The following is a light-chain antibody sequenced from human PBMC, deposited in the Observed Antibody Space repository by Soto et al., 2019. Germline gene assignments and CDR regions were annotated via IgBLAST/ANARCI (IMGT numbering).Light chain of an antibody. CDR2: EVN. CDR1: SSDVGTYTL. J-gene: IGLJ1*01. CDR3: SSYAGPITFYV. V-gene: IGLV2-23*02. Sequence: QSALTQPASVSGSPGQSITISCTGTSSDVGTYTLVSWYQQHPGKAPKLVIYEVNKRPAGVSKRFSGSKSGDTAFLTISGLQAEDEADYYCSSYAGPITFYVFGTGTKLTVL.